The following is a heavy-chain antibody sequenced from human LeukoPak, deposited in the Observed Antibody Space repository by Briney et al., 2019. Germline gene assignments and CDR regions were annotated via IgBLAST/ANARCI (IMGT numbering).Heavy chain of an antibody. Sequence: GGSLRLSCAASGFTFSNYALHWVRQAPGKGLEWVAVISYDGSNKFYADSVKGRFTISRDNAKNSLYLQMNSLRAEDTAVYYRAELGITMIGGVWGKGTTVTISS. V-gene: IGHV3-30*04. D-gene: IGHD3-10*02. CDR2: ISYDGSNK. CDR3: AELGITMIGGV. J-gene: IGHJ6*04. CDR1: GFTFSNYA.